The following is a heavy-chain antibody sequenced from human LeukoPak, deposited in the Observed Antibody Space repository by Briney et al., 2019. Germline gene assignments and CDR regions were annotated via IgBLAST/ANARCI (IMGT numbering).Heavy chain of an antibody. D-gene: IGHD2-2*01. CDR1: GGSLSSSSYY. V-gene: IGHV4-39*01. CDR3: ALGRTSLLRSYYYYMDV. J-gene: IGHJ6*03. Sequence: SETLSLTCTVSGGSLSSSSYYWGWIRQPPGKGLEWIGSIYYSGSTYYNPSLKSRVTISVDTSKNQFSLKLSSVTAADTAVYYCALGRTSLLRSYYYYMDVWGKGTTVTVSS. CDR2: IYYSGST.